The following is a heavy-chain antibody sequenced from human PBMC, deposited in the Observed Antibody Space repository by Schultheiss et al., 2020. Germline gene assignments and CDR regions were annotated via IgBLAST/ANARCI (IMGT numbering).Heavy chain of an antibody. Sequence: SETLSLTCAVYGGSFSGYYWSWIRQPPGKGLEWIGEINHSGSTYYNPSLKSRVTISVDTSKNQFSLKLSSVTAADTAVYYCARTLPEYSSGLDYWGQGTLVTVSS. CDR1: GGSFSGYY. J-gene: IGHJ4*02. CDR3: ARTLPEYSSGLDY. CDR2: INHSGST. V-gene: IGHV4-34*01. D-gene: IGHD6-19*01.